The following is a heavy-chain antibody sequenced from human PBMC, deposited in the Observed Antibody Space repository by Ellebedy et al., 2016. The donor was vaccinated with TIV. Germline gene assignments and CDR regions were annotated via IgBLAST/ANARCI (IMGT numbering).Heavy chain of an antibody. J-gene: IGHJ4*02. Sequence: GGSLRLXXAASGFAFSRCAMHWVRQTPGKGLEWVATISYDGRNKYYADAVKGRFPISRDNSMNTLYLQVNSLRAEDTAVYYCARDSWGGSFLVANYFDSWGQGTLVTVSS. CDR1: GFAFSRCA. CDR3: ARDSWGGSFLVANYFDS. D-gene: IGHD2-15*01. V-gene: IGHV3-30*04. CDR2: ISYDGRNK.